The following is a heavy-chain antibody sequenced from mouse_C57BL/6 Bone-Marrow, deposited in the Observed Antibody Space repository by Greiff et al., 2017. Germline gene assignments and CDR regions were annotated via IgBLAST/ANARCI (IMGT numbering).Heavy chain of an antibody. CDR3: ARKVRPTVYAMDY. CDR2: IDPSDSYT. J-gene: IGHJ4*01. V-gene: IGHV1-69*01. D-gene: IGHD1-1*01. Sequence: QVQLQQPGAELVMPGASVKLSCKASGYTFTSYWMHWVKQRPGQGLEWIGEIDPSDSYTNYNQKFKGKSTLTVDKSSSTAYMQLSSLTSEDSAVYYCARKVRPTVYAMDYWGQGTSVTVSS. CDR1: GYTFTSYW.